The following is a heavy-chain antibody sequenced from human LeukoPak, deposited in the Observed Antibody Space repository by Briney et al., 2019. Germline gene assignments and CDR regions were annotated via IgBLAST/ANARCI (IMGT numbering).Heavy chain of an antibody. CDR1: RGSISGSIRSYY. CDR3: ARIPLGYSGAYYFDY. D-gene: IGHD5-12*01. Sequence: SETLSLTCTVSRGSISGSIRSYYWSWLRQPPGKGLEWIGYISTSGSINDNPSLRSRLTISVDTPRNHFFLNLSSVTAADTAVYYCARIPLGYSGAYYFDYWGQGTLVTVS. J-gene: IGHJ4*02. CDR2: ISTSGSI. V-gene: IGHV4-4*09.